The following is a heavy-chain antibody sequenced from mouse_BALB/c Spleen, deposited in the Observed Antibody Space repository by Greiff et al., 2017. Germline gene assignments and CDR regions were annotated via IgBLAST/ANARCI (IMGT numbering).Heavy chain of an antibody. CDR2: ILPGSGST. CDR3: ARNYDYNGAWFAD. V-gene: IGHV1-9*01. D-gene: IGHD2-4*01. J-gene: IGHJ3*01. Sequence: QVQLQQSGAELMKPGASVKISCKATGYTFSSYWIEWVKQRPGHGLEWIGEILPGSGSTNYNEKFKGKATFTADTSSNTAYMQLSRLTSEDSAVYYCARNYDYNGAWFADWGQGTLVTVSA. CDR1: GYTFSSYW.